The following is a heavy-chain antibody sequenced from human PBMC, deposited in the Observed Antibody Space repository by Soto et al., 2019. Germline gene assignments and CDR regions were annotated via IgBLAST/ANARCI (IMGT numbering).Heavy chain of an antibody. Sequence: EVQLVESGGGLVKPGGSLRLSCAGSGFTFSNVWMNWVRQAPGKGLEWVGRIKSETNGGTIDYAAPVKGRFTISRDDSNNTVYLQMNSLKTADAATYYCTPLALKYNSDWYPLSDWGQGTRVPVSS. J-gene: IGHJ4*02. CDR2: IKSETNGGTI. V-gene: IGHV3-15*07. CDR1: GFTFSNVW. CDR3: TPLALKYNSDWYPLSD. D-gene: IGHD6-19*01.